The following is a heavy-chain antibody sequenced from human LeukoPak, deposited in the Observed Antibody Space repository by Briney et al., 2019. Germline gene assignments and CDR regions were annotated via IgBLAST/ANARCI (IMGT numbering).Heavy chain of an antibody. CDR3: ARVEYQLLYRDYYYYMDV. J-gene: IGHJ6*03. CDR1: GFTFSSYS. Sequence: GGSLRLSCAASGFTFSSYSMNWVRQAPGKGLEWVSSISSSSSYIYYADSVKGRFTISRDNAKNSLYLQMNSLRAEDTAVYYCARVEYQLLYRDYYYYMDVWGKGTTVTVSS. V-gene: IGHV3-21*01. D-gene: IGHD2-2*02. CDR2: ISSSSSYI.